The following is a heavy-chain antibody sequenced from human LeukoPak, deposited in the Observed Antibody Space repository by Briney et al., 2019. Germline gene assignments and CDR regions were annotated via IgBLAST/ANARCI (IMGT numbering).Heavy chain of an antibody. CDR3: ARVVGAGYFDL. Sequence: PGGSLRLSCAASGFTFSSYWMSWVRQAPGKGLEWVANINQDGSGKYYVDSVKGRFTISRDNAKNSLYLQMSSLRAEDTAVYYCARVVGAGYFDLWGRGTLVTVSS. D-gene: IGHD1-26*01. J-gene: IGHJ2*01. CDR1: GFTFSSYW. CDR2: INQDGSGK. V-gene: IGHV3-7*01.